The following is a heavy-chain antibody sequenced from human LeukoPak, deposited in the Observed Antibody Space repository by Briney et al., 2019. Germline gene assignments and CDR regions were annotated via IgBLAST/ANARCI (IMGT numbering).Heavy chain of an antibody. Sequence: SETLSLTCAVYGGSFSGYYWSWIRQPPGKGLEWIGEINHSGSTNYNPSLKSRVTISVDTSKNQFSLKLSSVTAADTAVYYCARYCTNGVCYYYYYYGMDVWGQGTTVTVSS. CDR3: ARYCTNGVCYYYYYYGMDV. V-gene: IGHV4-34*01. CDR2: INHSGST. J-gene: IGHJ6*02. D-gene: IGHD2-8*01. CDR1: GGSFSGYY.